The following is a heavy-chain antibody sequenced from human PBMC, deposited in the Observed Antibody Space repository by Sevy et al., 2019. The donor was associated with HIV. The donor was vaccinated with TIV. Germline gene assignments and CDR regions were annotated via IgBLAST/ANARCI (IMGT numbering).Heavy chain of an antibody. CDR2: ISGSGGST. V-gene: IGHV3-23*01. D-gene: IGHD3-16*02. J-gene: IGHJ4*02. Sequence: GGSLRLSSAASGFTFRSYAMIWVRQAPGKGLEWVSGISGSGGSTYYADSVKGRFSISRDNSKNTLYLQMNSLRAEDMAVYYCAKDPYHDYVWGSYRYNRGGYYWGQGTLVTVSS. CDR1: GFTFRSYA. CDR3: AKDPYHDYVWGSYRYNRGGYY.